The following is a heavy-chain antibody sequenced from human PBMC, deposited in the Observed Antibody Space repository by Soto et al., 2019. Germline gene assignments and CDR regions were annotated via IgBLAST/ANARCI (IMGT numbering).Heavy chain of an antibody. Sequence: LSCAASEFTFSSHAMSWVRQSPGKGLERITAISGSGGSTYYADSVKGRFTISRDNSKNTLYLQMNSLRAEDTAVYYCARDLGIASAGRGYSCCSGQDVWGQGTTVTVSS. CDR2: ISGSGGST. CDR1: EFTFSSHA. J-gene: IGHJ6*02. D-gene: IGHD6-13*01. CDR3: ARDLGIASAGRGYSCCSGQDV. V-gene: IGHV3-23*01.